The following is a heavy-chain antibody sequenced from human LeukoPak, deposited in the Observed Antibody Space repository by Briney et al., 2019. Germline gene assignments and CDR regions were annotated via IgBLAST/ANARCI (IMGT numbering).Heavy chain of an antibody. D-gene: IGHD2-15*01. CDR1: GFTFDDYG. V-gene: IGHV3-20*04. J-gene: IGHJ6*03. CDR2: INWKGGRT. CDR3: ARDGCSGGSCPYYMDV. Sequence: GGSLRLSCAASGFTFDDYGMSWVRQAPGKGLEWVSGINWKGGRTGYADSVKGRFTISRDNAKNSLYLQMNSLRAEDTAVYYCARDGCSGGSCPYYMDVWGKGTTVTISS.